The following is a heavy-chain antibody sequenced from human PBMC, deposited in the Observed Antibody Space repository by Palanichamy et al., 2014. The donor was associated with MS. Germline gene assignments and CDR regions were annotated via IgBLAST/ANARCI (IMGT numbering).Heavy chain of an antibody. CDR3: VRVSWGFPTN. CDR1: GDSVSSDSVT. J-gene: IGHJ4*02. D-gene: IGHD7-27*01. V-gene: IGHV6-1*01. CDR2: TYYRSNWYS. Sequence: QIHLQQSGPGLVKPSQTLSLTCVISGDSVSSDSVTWNWIRQPPSRGLEWLGWTYYRSNWYSDSALSVKGRITISPDTSKNQVSLQLNSVTPEDTAVYYCVRVSWGFPTNWGRGTLVTVSP.